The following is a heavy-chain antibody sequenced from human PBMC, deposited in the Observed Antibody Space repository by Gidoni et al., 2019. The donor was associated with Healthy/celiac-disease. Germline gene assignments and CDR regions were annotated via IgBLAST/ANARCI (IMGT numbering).Heavy chain of an antibody. D-gene: IGHD6-13*01. V-gene: IGHV1-8*01. CDR2: MNPNSGNT. J-gene: IGHJ6*02. CDR1: GYTFTSYD. Sequence: QVQLVQSWAEVTKPGASVKVSCMASGYTFTSYDINWVRQATGQGLEWMGWMNPNSGNTGYAQKFQGRVTMTRNTSISTAYMELSSLRSEDTAVYYCARDLQQRGNYYGMDVWGQGTTVTVSS. CDR3: ARDLQQRGNYYGMDV.